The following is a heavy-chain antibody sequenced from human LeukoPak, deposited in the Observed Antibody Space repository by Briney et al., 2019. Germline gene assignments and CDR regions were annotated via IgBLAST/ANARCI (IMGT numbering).Heavy chain of an antibody. Sequence: GGSLRLSCAASGFTFSNYWMSWVRQAPGKRLEWVANIKQDGSEKYYVDSVKGRFTISRDNAKNSLYLQMNSLRAEDTAVYYCARRAYNYGAFDYWGQGTLVTVSS. D-gene: IGHD5-18*01. V-gene: IGHV3-7*01. J-gene: IGHJ4*02. CDR3: ARRAYNYGAFDY. CDR1: GFTFSNYW. CDR2: IKQDGSEK.